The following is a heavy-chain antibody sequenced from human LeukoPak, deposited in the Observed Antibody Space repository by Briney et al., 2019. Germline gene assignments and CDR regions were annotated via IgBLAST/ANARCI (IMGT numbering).Heavy chain of an antibody. CDR2: LYSSGRT. D-gene: IGHD3-22*01. CDR1: RLTVSTNS. V-gene: IGHV3-66*01. CDR3: AKEEYYYDSSGYCVY. J-gene: IGHJ4*02. Sequence: GGSLRLSCAASRLTVSTNSMSWVRQAPGKGLEWVSVLYSSGRTEYADSVKGRFTISRDNSKNTLYLQMNSLRAEDTAVYYCAKEEYYYDSSGYCVYWGQGTLVTVSS.